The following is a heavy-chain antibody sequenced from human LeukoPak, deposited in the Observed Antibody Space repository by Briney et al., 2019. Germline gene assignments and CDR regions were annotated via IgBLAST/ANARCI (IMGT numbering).Heavy chain of an antibody. D-gene: IGHD3-22*01. Sequence: SETLSLTCTVSGGSISSYYWSWIRQPPGKGLEWIGYIYYSGSTNYNPSLKSRVTISVDTSKNQFSLKLSSVTAAGTAVYYCARSYDSSGYYPFDYWGQGTLVTVSS. CDR1: GGSISSYY. V-gene: IGHV4-59*01. J-gene: IGHJ4*02. CDR2: IYYSGST. CDR3: ARSYDSSGYYPFDY.